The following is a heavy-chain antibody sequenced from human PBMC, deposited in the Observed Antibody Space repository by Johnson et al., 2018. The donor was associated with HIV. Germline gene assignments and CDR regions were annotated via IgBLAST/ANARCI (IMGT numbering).Heavy chain of an antibody. CDR3: AREGRTGPDTFDI. CDR1: GFTFSSYA. J-gene: IGHJ3*02. Sequence: VQLVESGGGVVQPGRSLRLSCAASGFTFSSYAMHWVRQAQGKGLEWVAVISYDGSNKNYADSVKGRFTVSRDNSKNTLFLQMNGLRAEDTAVYYCAREGRTGPDTFDIWGQGTMLTVSS. CDR2: ISYDGSNK. V-gene: IGHV3-30*04.